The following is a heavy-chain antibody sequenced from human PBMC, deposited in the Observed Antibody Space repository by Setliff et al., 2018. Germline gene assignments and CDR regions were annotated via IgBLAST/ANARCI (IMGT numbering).Heavy chain of an antibody. Sequence: ASVKVSCKASGYTFSDYGITWMRQAPGQGLEWMGWISAYSGKAYYAQKLQDRATMTTDTSTDTAFLDLRSLRSDDTAIYYCSRLVRYCTTTTCQTLSGGEHWGPGTLVTVSS. CDR2: ISAYSGKA. CDR3: SRLVRYCTTTTCQTLSGGEH. J-gene: IGHJ1*01. V-gene: IGHV1-18*01. CDR1: GYTFSDYG. D-gene: IGHD2-8*01.